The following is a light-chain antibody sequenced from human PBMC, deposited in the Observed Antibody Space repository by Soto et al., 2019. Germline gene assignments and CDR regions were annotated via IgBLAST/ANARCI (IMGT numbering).Light chain of an antibody. Sequence: EIVFTQSPGTRSLSAGERATLSCRASQSVNRGFLDWYQLKPGQAPRLLIYGASSRETGIPDMFSCSGAGPACTRTISRLEPEDFAVDYCQQYGSSTTTFGQGTRLEIK. J-gene: IGKJ5*01. V-gene: IGKV3-20*01. CDR1: QSVNRGF. CDR3: QQYGSSTTT. CDR2: GAS.